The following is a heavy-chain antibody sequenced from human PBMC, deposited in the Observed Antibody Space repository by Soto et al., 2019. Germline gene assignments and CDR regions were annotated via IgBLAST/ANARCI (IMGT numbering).Heavy chain of an antibody. J-gene: IGHJ4*02. CDR1: GDTFTFYS. V-gene: IGHV1-69*02. CDR3: ASSSGSGYRAFDY. D-gene: IGHD3-10*01. Sequence: QVQLVQSGAEVKKPGSSVRVSCKASGDTFTFYSINWVRQAPGLGLEWMGRINPILSMSNYAQRFQGRVKMTADKSTSTAYMELSSPRSEDTAMYYCASSSGSGYRAFDYWGQGALVTVSS. CDR2: INPILSMS.